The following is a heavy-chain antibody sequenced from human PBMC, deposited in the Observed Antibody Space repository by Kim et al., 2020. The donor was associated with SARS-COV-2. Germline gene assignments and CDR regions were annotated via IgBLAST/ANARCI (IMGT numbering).Heavy chain of an antibody. Sequence: SETLSLTCTVSGGSVSSGSYYWSWIRQPPGKGLEWIGYIYYSGSTNYNPSLKSRVTISVDTSKNQFSLKLSSVTAADTAVYYCARHHSSSWGYYFDYWGQGTLVTVSS. V-gene: IGHV4-61*01. CDR1: GGSVSSGSYY. D-gene: IGHD6-13*01. CDR2: IYYSGST. J-gene: IGHJ4*02. CDR3: ARHHSSSWGYYFDY.